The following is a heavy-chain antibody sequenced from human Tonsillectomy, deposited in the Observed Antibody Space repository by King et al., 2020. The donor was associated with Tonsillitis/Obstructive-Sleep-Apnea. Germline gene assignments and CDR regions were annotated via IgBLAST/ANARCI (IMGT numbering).Heavy chain of an antibody. J-gene: IGHJ6*02. V-gene: IGHV3-23*04. D-gene: IGHD3-9*01. CDR1: GFTFSSYA. Sequence: VQLVESGGGLVQPGGSLRLSCAASGFTFSSYAMSWVRQAPGKGLEWVSAISGSGGSTYYADSVKGRFTISRDNSKNTLYLQMNSLRAEDTAVYYCAKDGGVYDIWTVYYRYYYYGRDVGGQGPTVTVS. CDR2: ISGSGGST. CDR3: AKDGGVYDIWTVYYRYYYYGRDV.